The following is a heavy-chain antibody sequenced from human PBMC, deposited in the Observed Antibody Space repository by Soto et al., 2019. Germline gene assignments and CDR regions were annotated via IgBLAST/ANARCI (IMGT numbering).Heavy chain of an antibody. CDR3: AKGKYYYDSSGYYYPYYFDY. J-gene: IGHJ4*02. CDR2: ISGSGGST. D-gene: IGHD3-22*01. CDR1: GFTFSSYA. Sequence: GGALRLSCAASGFTFSSYAMSWVRQAPGKGLEWVSAISGSGGSTYYADSVKGRFTISRDNSKNTLYLQMNSLRAEDTAVYYCAKGKYYYDSSGYYYPYYFDYWGQGTLVTVSS. V-gene: IGHV3-23*01.